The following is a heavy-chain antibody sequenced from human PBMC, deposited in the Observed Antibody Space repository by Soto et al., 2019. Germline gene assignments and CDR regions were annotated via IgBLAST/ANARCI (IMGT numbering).Heavy chain of an antibody. V-gene: IGHV3-33*01. CDR3: ARDRGIRYSSSPLDY. J-gene: IGHJ4*02. CDR1: GFTFSSYG. CDR2: IWYDGSNE. Sequence: QVQLVESGGGVVQPGRSLRLSCAASGFTFSSYGMHWVRQAPGKGLEWVAVIWYDGSNEYYEDSVKGRFTISRDNSKNTLYLQMNSLRAEDTAVYYCARDRGIRYSSSPLDYWGQGTLVTVSS. D-gene: IGHD6-13*01.